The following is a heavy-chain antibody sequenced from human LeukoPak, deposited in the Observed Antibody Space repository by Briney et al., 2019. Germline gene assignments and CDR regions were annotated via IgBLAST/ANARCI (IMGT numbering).Heavy chain of an antibody. CDR2: IYNSEAT. D-gene: IGHD3-16*02. Sequence: PSETLSLTCTVSGGSITGNYWSWSRQPPGKGLEWIGYIYNSEATNYNPSLKSRVTISVDTSKNQFSLKLSCVTAADTAVFYCARGTGDYVWGSYRVSPYYFDYWGQGTLVTVSS. CDR1: GGSITGNY. V-gene: IGHV4-59*08. CDR3: ARGTGDYVWGSYRVSPYYFDY. J-gene: IGHJ4*02.